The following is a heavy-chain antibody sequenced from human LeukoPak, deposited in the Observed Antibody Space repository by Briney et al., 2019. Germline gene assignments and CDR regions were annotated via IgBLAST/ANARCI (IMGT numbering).Heavy chain of an antibody. D-gene: IGHD5-18*01. CDR2: INHSGST. CDR3: ARKCSYGLRSFDY. Sequence: SETLSLTCAVYGGSFSGYYWSWIRQPPGKGLEWIGEINHSGSTNYNPSLKSRVTISVDTSKNQFSLKLSSVTAADTAVYYCARKCSYGLRSFDYWGQGTLVTVSS. V-gene: IGHV4-34*01. J-gene: IGHJ4*02. CDR1: GGSFSGYY.